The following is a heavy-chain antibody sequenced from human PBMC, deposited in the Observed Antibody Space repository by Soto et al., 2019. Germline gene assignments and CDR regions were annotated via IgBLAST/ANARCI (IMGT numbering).Heavy chain of an antibody. Sequence: EYLKIPCKSSCYSFTHYWIGWVRQMPGKGLEWMGIIYPGDSDTRYSPSFQGQVTISADKSISTAYLQWSSLKASDTAMYYCARMYSSSSPFDYWGQGTLVTVSS. D-gene: IGHD6-6*01. CDR2: IYPGDSDT. J-gene: IGHJ4*02. CDR1: CYSFTHYW. V-gene: IGHV5-51*01. CDR3: ARMYSSSSPFDY.